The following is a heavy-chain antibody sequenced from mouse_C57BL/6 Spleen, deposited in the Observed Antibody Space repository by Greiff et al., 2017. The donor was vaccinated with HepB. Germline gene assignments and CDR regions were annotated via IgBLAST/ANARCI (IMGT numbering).Heavy chain of an antibody. CDR1: GFTFSSYA. J-gene: IGHJ4*01. V-gene: IGHV5-9-1*02. CDR2: ISSGGDYI. CDR3: TRGGAVYAMDY. Sequence: EVNLVESGEGLVKPGGSLKLSCAASGFTFSSYAMSWVRQTPEKRLEWVAYISSGGDYIYYADTVKGRFTISRDNARNTLYLQMSSLKSEDTAMYYCTRGGAVYAMDYWGQGTSVTVSS.